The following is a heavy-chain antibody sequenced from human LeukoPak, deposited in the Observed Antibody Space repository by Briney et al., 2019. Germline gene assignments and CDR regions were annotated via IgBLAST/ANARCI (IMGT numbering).Heavy chain of an antibody. J-gene: IGHJ4*02. D-gene: IGHD3-10*01. V-gene: IGHV3-23*01. CDR1: GFTFSSYA. CDR3: AKDGSGSYRFDY. CDR2: ISGSGGST. Sequence: PGGSLRLSCAASGFTFSSYAMSWVRQAPGKGLEWVSIISGSGGSTYYADSVKGRFTISRDNPKNTLYLQMNSLRAEDTAVYYCAKDGSGSYRFDYWGQGTLVTVSS.